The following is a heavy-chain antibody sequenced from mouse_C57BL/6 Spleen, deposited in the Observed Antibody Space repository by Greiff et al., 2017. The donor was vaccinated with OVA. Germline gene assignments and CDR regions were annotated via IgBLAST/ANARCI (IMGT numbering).Heavy chain of an antibody. V-gene: IGHV1-69*01. D-gene: IGHD1-2*01. Sequence: QVHVKQPGAELVMPGASVKLSCKASGYTFTSYWMHWVKQRPGQGLEWIGEIDPSDSYTNYNQKFKGKSTLTVDKSSSTAYMQLSSLTSEDSAVYYCALRPSFDYWGQGTTLTVSS. CDR3: ALRPSFDY. J-gene: IGHJ2*01. CDR2: IDPSDSYT. CDR1: GYTFTSYW.